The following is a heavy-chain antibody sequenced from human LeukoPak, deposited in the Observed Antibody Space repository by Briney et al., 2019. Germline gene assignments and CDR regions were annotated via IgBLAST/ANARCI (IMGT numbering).Heavy chain of an antibody. D-gene: IGHD3-16*02. V-gene: IGHV4-34*01. J-gene: IGHJ4*02. CDR2: IYYSGST. Sequence: SGTLSLTCAVYGGSFSGYYWSWIRQPPGKGLEWIGSIYYSGSTYYNPSLKSRVTISVDTSKNQFSLKLSSMTAADTAVYYCARLAESYYFDYWGQGTLVTVSS. CDR3: ARLAESYYFDY. CDR1: GGSFSGYY.